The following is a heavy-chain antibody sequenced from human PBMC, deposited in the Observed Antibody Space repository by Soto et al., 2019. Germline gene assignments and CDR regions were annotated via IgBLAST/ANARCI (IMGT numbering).Heavy chain of an antibody. CDR3: ARGIEGWYQGRYYYGMDV. V-gene: IGHV4-30-2*01. CDR1: GGSISSGAYS. CDR2: IYHSGST. Sequence: SETLSLTCAVSGGSISSGAYSWSWIRQPPGKGLEWVGYIYHSGSTYYNPSLKSRVTISVDRSKNQFSLKLSSVTAADTAVYYCARGIEGWYQGRYYYGMDVWGQGTTVTVSS. J-gene: IGHJ6*02. D-gene: IGHD6-19*01.